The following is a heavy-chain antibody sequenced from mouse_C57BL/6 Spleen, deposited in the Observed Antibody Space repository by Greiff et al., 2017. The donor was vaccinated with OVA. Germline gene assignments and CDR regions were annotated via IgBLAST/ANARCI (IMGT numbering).Heavy chain of an antibody. Sequence: VQLQQSGPELVKPGASVKIPCKASGYTFTDYNMDWVKQSHGKSLEWIGDINPNNGGTIYNQKFKGKATLTVDKSSSTAYMELRSLTSEDTAVYYCARVAVVADYFDYWGQGTTLTVSS. CDR1: GYTFTDYN. J-gene: IGHJ2*01. CDR2: INPNNGGT. D-gene: IGHD1-1*01. CDR3: ARVAVVADYFDY. V-gene: IGHV1-18*01.